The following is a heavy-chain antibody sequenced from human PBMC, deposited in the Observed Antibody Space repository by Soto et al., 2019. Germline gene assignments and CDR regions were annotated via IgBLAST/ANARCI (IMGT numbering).Heavy chain of an antibody. D-gene: IGHD3-22*01. Sequence: ASVKVSCKASGYTFTSYAMHWVRQAPGQRLEWMGWINAGNGNTKYSQKFQGRVTITRDTSASTAYMELSSLRSEDTAVYYCARAGPSDYYDSSGFDYWGQGTLVTVAS. J-gene: IGHJ4*02. CDR3: ARAGPSDYYDSSGFDY. CDR1: GYTFTSYA. V-gene: IGHV1-3*01. CDR2: INAGNGNT.